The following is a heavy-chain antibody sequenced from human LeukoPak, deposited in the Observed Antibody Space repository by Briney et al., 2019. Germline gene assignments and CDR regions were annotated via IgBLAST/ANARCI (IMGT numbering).Heavy chain of an antibody. J-gene: IGHJ4*02. V-gene: IGHV4-39*07. CDR1: GGSISSSSYY. Sequence: NPSETLSLTCTVSGGSISSSSYYWGWIRQPPGKGLEWIGSIYYSGSTYNNPSLKSRVTMSIDTSNNQFSLNLRSVTAADTAVYSCARDFWSGYTSHYFDYWGQGILVTVSS. CDR2: IYYSGST. D-gene: IGHD3-3*01. CDR3: ARDFWSGYTSHYFDY.